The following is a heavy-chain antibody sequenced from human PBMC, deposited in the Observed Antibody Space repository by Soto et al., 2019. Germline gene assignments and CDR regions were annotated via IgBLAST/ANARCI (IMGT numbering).Heavy chain of an antibody. V-gene: IGHV1-69*01. J-gene: IGHJ5*02. CDR3: ATYWGGDFCSPQPHPGWFDP. Sequence: QVQLVQSGAEVKKPGSSVKVSCKASGGTFSSYAISWVRQAPGQGLEWMGGIIPIFGTANYAQKFQGRVTITADEATSTAYMELSSRRAEDTAVYYGATYWGGDFCSPQPHPGWFDPWGQGTLGTVSS. CDR1: GGTFSSYA. CDR2: IIPIFGTA. D-gene: IGHD2-21*02.